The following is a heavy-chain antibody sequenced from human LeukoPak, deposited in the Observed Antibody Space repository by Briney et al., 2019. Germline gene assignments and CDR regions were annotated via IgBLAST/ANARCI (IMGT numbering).Heavy chain of an antibody. CDR1: GYIFTDYG. J-gene: IGHJ4*02. D-gene: IGHD2-2*01. CDR2: ISAYNGNT. V-gene: IGHV1-18*01. CDR3: ARDTTNQQFPTFDY. Sequence: GASVKVSCKASGYIFTDYGISWVRQAPGQGLEWMGWISAYNGNTNYAQKLQDRVTMTTDTSTSTAYLELRSLRSDDTAVYYCARDTTNQQFPTFDYWGQGSLVAVSS.